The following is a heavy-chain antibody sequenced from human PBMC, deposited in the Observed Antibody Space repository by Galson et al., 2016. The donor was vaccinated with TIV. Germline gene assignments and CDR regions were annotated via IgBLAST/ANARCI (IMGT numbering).Heavy chain of an antibody. Sequence: SVKVSCKAPGYTFTIYGISWVRQAPGQGLEWMGWISAYSGSTDYAQKLRGRLTMTRDKSTATAFMELRSLRSDDTAVYYCARDHEELRDCHYYGMDVWGQGPTVTVSS. V-gene: IGHV1-18*01. CDR3: ARDHEELRDCHYYGMDV. CDR1: GYTFTIYG. CDR2: ISAYSGST. J-gene: IGHJ6*02. D-gene: IGHD1-7*01.